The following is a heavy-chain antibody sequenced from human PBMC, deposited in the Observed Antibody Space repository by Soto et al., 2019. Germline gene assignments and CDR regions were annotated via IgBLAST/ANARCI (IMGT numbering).Heavy chain of an antibody. CDR1: GFTFSSYA. Sequence: GGSLRLSCAASGFTFSSYAMSWFRQAPGKGLEWVSAISGSGDNTYYADSVKGRLTISRDNSKNTLYLQMNSLRAEDTAAYYCAKDGYGQNYYYYMDVWGKGTTVTVSS. CDR2: ISGSGDNT. CDR3: AKDGYGQNYYYYMDV. V-gene: IGHV3-23*01. J-gene: IGHJ6*03. D-gene: IGHD5-12*01.